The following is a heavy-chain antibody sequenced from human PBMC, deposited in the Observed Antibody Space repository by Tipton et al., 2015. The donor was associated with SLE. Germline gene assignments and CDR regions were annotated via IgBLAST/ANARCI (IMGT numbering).Heavy chain of an antibody. CDR2: IYHSGST. D-gene: IGHD6-25*01. CDR3: AGDRVYSSGSDH. CDR1: GYSISSGYY. Sequence: TLSLTCAVSGYSISSGYYWGWIRQPPGKGLEWIGRIYHSGSTYYNQSLKSRVTISVDTSKNQFSLKLSSVTAADTAEYYCAGDRVYSSGSDHCGQGTLVTVPS. V-gene: IGHV4-38-2*02. J-gene: IGHJ5*02.